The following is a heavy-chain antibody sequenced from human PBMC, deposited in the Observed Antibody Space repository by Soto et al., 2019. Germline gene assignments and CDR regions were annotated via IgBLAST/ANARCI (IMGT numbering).Heavy chain of an antibody. CDR1: GGTFSSYA. CDR2: IIPIFGTA. D-gene: IGHD6-6*01. V-gene: IGHV1-69*01. CDR3: ARNEYSTTFYYYGMDV. J-gene: IGHJ6*02. Sequence: QVQLVQSGAEVKKPGSSVKVSCKASGGTFSSYAITWVRQAPGQGLEWMGRIIPIFGTANSNQKFQGRVTITADESTSTTYIELSSLRSEDTAVYYCARNEYSTTFYYYGMDVGGQGTTVTVSS.